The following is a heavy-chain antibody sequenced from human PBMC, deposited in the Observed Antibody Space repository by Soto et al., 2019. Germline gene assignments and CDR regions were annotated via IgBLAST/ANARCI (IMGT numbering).Heavy chain of an antibody. V-gene: IGHV4-31*03. J-gene: IGHJ6*02. D-gene: IGHD4-17*01. CDR2: IYYSGST. Sequence: SETLSLTCTVSGGSINSGGYYWSWIRQHPGKGLEWIGYIYYSGSTYYNPSLKSRVTISVDTSKNQFSLKLSSVTAADTAVYYCATLGLTDYGDSDYYYYYGMDVWGQGTTVTVSS. CDR3: ATLGLTDYGDSDYYYYYGMDV. CDR1: GGSINSGGYY.